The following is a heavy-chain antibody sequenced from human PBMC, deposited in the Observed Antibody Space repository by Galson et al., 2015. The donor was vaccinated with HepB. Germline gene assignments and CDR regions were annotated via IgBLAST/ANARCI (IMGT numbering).Heavy chain of an antibody. CDR3: VFLRVYDLKPLDY. J-gene: IGHJ4*02. CDR1: TFIFSTYS. Sequence: SLRLSCAASTFIFSTYSMNWVRQAPGKGLEWVSYISSSSTTIYYADSVKGRFTISRDNAKNSLYLQMNSLRAEDTALYYCVFLRVYDLKPLDYWGQGTLVTVSS. V-gene: IGHV3-48*04. D-gene: IGHD5/OR15-5a*01. CDR2: ISSSSTTI.